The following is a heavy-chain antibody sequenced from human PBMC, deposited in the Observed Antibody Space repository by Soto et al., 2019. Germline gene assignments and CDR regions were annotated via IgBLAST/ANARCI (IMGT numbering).Heavy chain of an antibody. V-gene: IGHV1-8*01. CDR1: GYTFTNYD. J-gene: IGHJ4*02. CDR2: MNPSSGNT. D-gene: IGHD2-15*01. CDR3: ARDRRDIVVVSFSQYYFDY. Sequence: VASVKVSCKASGYTFTNYDINWVRQATGQGLEWMGWMNPSSGNTGYAQKFQGRVTITADESTSTAYMELSSLRSEDTAVYYCARDRRDIVVVSFSQYYFDYWGQGTLVTVSS.